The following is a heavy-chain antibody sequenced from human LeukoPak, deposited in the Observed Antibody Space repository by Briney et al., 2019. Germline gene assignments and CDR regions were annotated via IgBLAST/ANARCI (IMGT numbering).Heavy chain of an antibody. CDR2: IRYDGSNK. V-gene: IGHV3-30*02. D-gene: IGHD3-3*01. CDR3: AGGTDFWSGYSFGS. Sequence: GGSLRLSCAASGFTFSSYGMHWVRQAPGKGLEWVAFIRYDGSNKYYADSVKGRFTISRDISKNTLSLQMSSLRAEDTAVYYCAGGTDFWSGYSFGSWGQGTLVTVSS. J-gene: IGHJ1*01. CDR1: GFTFSSYG.